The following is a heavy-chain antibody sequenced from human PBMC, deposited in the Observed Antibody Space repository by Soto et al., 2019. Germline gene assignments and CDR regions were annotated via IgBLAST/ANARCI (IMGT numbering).Heavy chain of an antibody. CDR1: GYTFTSYA. D-gene: IGHD4-4*01. CDR3: ARAKTSPFMTTILDYHYGMDF. CDR2: INAGNGNT. Sequence: ASVKVSCKASGYTFTSYAMHWVRQAPGQRLEWMGWINAGNGNTKYSQKFQGRLTITRDTSATTAYMELSSLRSEDTAVFYCARAKTSPFMTTILDYHYGMDFWGPGTTVTLFS. J-gene: IGHJ6*02. V-gene: IGHV1-3*01.